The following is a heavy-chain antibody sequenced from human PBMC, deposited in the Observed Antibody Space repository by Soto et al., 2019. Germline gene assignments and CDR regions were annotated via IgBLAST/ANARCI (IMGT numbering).Heavy chain of an antibody. CDR3: ARGTNSGSYYNWFDP. CDR2: IYYSGST. D-gene: IGHD3-10*01. V-gene: IGHV4-31*03. Sequence: QVQLQESGPGLVKPSQTLSLTCTVSGGSISSGDYYWSWIRQHPGKGLEWIGYIYYSGSTYYNPSLKSRVTISVDTSKIQFSLKLSSVPAADTAVYYCARGTNSGSYYNWFDPWGQGTLVTVSS. CDR1: GGSISSGDYY. J-gene: IGHJ5*02.